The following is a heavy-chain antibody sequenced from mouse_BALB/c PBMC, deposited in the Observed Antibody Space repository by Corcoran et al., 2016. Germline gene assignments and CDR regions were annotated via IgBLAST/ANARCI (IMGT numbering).Heavy chain of an antibody. V-gene: IGHV1-9*01. J-gene: IGHJ2*01. Sequence: QVQLQQSGAELMKPGASVKISCKATGYTFSSYWIEWVKQRPGHGLEWIGEILPGSGSTNYHEKFKGKATFTADTSSNTAYMQLSSLTSEDSAVYYCARCYYGRSYLDYWGQGTTPTVS. D-gene: IGHD1-1*01. CDR1: GYTFSSYW. CDR3: ARCYYGRSYLDY. CDR2: ILPGSGST.